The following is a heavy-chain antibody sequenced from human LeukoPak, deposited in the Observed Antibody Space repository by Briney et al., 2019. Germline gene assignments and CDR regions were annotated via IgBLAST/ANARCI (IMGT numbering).Heavy chain of an antibody. CDR2: IYTSGST. CDR1: GGSISSYY. Sequence: SETLSLTCTVSGGSISSYYWSWIRQPAGKGLEWIGRIYTSGSTNYNPSLKSRVTISVDTSKNQFSLKLSSVTAADTAVYYCARGESLLTYNWFDPWGQGTLVTVSS. CDR3: ARGESLLTYNWFDP. V-gene: IGHV4-4*07. J-gene: IGHJ5*02. D-gene: IGHD3-10*01.